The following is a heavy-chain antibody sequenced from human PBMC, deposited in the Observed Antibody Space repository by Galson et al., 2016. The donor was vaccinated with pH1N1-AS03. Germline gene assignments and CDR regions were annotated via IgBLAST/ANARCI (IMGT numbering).Heavy chain of an antibody. D-gene: IGHD4-17*01. V-gene: IGHV4-34*01. Sequence: ETLSLTCGVYGGSLSDFYWNWVRQTPGKGLEWIGDGNRRGSISYNPSLESRVSISLDTSKNQFSLRMTSVTAADTAVYYCARGPGATVTTSGPLDYWGQGTLVTVSS. J-gene: IGHJ4*02. CDR3: ARGPGATVTTSGPLDY. CDR2: GNRRGSI. CDR1: GGSLSDFY.